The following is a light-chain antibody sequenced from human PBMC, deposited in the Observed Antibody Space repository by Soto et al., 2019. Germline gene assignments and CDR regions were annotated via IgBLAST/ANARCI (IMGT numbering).Light chain of an antibody. CDR2: EGT. J-gene: IGLJ2*01. Sequence: QSAPTQPASVSGSPGQSITISCTGSSADVGGYNRVSWYQQHPGKAPKLLIYEGTKRPSGVSNRFSASKSGNTASLTISGLQAEDEADYFCCSFAGGRTFRFGGGTKLTGL. V-gene: IGLV2-23*03. CDR1: SADVGGYNR. CDR3: CSFAGGRTFR.